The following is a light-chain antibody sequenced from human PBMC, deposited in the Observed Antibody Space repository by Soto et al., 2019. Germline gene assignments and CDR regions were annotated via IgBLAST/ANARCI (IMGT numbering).Light chain of an antibody. Sequence: IVLTQSPGTLSLSPGERATLSCRASQSVDSTYLAWYQQKLGQAPRLLIYGASSRATGIPDRFSGSGSGTDFTLTISRLEPEDFAVYYCQQYSDSSLFTFGPGTRVDVK. CDR1: QSVDSTY. V-gene: IGKV3-20*01. CDR3: QQYSDSSLFT. CDR2: GAS. J-gene: IGKJ3*01.